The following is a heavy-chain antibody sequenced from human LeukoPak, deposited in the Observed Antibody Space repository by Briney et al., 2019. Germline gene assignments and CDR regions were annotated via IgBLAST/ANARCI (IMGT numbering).Heavy chain of an antibody. CDR1: GFTFSSYA. Sequence: KTGGSLRLSCAASGFTFSSYAMSWVRQAPGKGLEWVGRIKSKTDGETTDYAAPVKGRFTISRDDSKHTLHLQMNSLKTEDTAVYYCTTAAVYWGQGTLVTVSS. V-gene: IGHV3-15*01. CDR3: TTAAVY. CDR2: IKSKTDGETT. J-gene: IGHJ4*02. D-gene: IGHD6-13*01.